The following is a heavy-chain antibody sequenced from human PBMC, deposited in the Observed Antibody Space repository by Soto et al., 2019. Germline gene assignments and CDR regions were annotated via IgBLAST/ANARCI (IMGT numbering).Heavy chain of an antibody. D-gene: IGHD3-10*01. J-gene: IGHJ4*02. Sequence: GGSLGLSCEVSGFTIRAYAMSWARRAPGKGLEWVAAITGRGDNTHYEESVKGRFTISRDDSKNTLHLQMNTLRVDDTAIYYCAKGGGDYGWGSYPFWYWGQGTLVTVPS. CDR1: GFTIRAYA. CDR3: AKGGGDYGWGSYPFWY. V-gene: IGHV3-23*01. CDR2: ITGRGDNT.